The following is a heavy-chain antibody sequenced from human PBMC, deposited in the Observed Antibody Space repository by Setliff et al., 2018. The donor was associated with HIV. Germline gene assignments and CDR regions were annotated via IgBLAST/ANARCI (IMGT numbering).Heavy chain of an antibody. CDR1: GFTFTSYA. D-gene: IGHD5-12*01. J-gene: IGHJ4*02. V-gene: IGHV3-23*01. Sequence: PGGSLRLSCAASGFTFTSYAMTWVRQAPGKGLEWVSAISGSGGSTYYADSVKGRFTISRDNAKNSLYLQMNSLRAEDTAVYYCATGYDRRFPFDYWGQGTLVTVSS. CDR3: ATGYDRRFPFDY. CDR2: ISGSGGST.